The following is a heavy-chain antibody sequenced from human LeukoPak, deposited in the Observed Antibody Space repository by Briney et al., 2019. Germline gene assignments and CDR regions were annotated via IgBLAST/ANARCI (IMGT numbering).Heavy chain of an antibody. CDR1: GFTVSSYG. D-gene: IGHD6-13*01. CDR2: IWYDGSNK. V-gene: IGHV3-33*01. CDR3: ARDRGAAAGPFGY. Sequence: GGSLRLACAASGFTVSSYGMHWVRQAPGKGLEWVAVIWYDGSNKYYADSVKGRFTISRDNSKNTLYLQMNSLRAEDTAVYYCARDRGAAAGPFGYWGQGTLVTVSS. J-gene: IGHJ4*02.